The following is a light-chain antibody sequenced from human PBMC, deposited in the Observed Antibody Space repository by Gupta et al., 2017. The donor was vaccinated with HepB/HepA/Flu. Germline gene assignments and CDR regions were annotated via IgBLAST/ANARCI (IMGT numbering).Light chain of an antibody. V-gene: IGKV2-30*01. CDR1: QSLVYSDGNTY. J-gene: IGKJ2*03. Sequence: DVVMTQSPLSLPVTLGQPASISCRSSQSLVYSDGNTYLNWFQQRPGQSPRRLIYRVSNRDSGVPDRFSGSGSGTDFTLKISRVEAEDVGVYYGMLGSRWPPVSFGQGTKLEIK. CDR3: MLGSRWPPVS. CDR2: RVS.